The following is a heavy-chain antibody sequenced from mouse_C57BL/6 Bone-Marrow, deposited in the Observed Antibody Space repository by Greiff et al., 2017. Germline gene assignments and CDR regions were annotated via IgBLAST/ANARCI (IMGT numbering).Heavy chain of an antibody. CDR1: GYSFTDYY. Sequence: EVQLQQSGPELVKPGASVKISCKASGYSFTDYYMHWVKQSNGKSLEWIGVINPNYGATSYNQKFKGKATLTVDQSSSTAYMQLNSLTSEDSAVYYSAEDFHTPRWGYWGQGASVTVSS. D-gene: IGHD1-1*02. J-gene: IGHJ4*01. CDR3: AEDFHTPRWGY. V-gene: IGHV1-39*01. CDR2: INPNYGAT.